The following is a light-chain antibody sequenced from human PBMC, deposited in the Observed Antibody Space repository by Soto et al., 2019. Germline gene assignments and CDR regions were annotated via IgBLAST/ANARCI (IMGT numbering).Light chain of an antibody. J-gene: IGKJ1*01. CDR3: QQYGSSPR. CDR1: QSVTSSY. CDR2: GAS. V-gene: IGKV3-20*01. Sequence: ENVLTQSPMTLSLSPGERATLSCRASQSVTSSYLAWYQQKPGQAPRLLIYGASSRATGIPDRFSGSGSGTDFTLTISRLEPEDCAVYYCQQYGSSPRFGQGTKV.